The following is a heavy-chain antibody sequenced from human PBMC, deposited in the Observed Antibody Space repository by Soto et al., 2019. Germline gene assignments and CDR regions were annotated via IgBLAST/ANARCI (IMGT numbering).Heavy chain of an antibody. CDR2: IFHSWNS. J-gene: IGHJ6*02. CDR1: GSSLSPXY. V-gene: IGHV4-38-2*02. CDR3: TREDDGMDV. Sequence: LSXTCAVSGSSLSPXYRGWVRQPPGKVLEWIGSIFHSWNSYYNPSLKSRVILSIETSKNQFSMNLTAAIAADTAVYYCTREDDGMDVWGQGTTCTVSS.